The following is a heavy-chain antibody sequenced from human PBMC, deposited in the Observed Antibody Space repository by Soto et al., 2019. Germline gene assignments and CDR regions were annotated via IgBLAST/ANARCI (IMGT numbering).Heavy chain of an antibody. D-gene: IGHD2-15*01. CDR3: ARDPGYCSGGSCYTLYYFDY. Sequence: ASVKVSCKASGYTFTGYYMHWVRQAPGQGLEWMGWINPNSGGTNYAQKFQGWVTMTRDTSISTAYMELSRLRSDDTAVYYCARDPGYCSGGSCYTLYYFDYWGRGTLVTVSS. CDR2: INPNSGGT. CDR1: GYTFTGYY. V-gene: IGHV1-2*04. J-gene: IGHJ4*02.